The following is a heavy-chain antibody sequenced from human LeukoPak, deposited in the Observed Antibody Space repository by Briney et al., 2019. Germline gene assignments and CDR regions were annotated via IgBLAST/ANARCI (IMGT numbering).Heavy chain of an antibody. CDR3: AKDPYYDSSFFDY. CDR1: GFTFSSYA. D-gene: IGHD3-22*01. Sequence: GGSLRLSCAASGFTFSSYAMSWVRQAPGKGLEWVSAISGSGGSTYYADSVKGRFTISRDNSKNTLHLQMNSLRAEDTAVYYCAKDPYYDSSFFDYWGQGTLVTVSS. CDR2: ISGSGGST. J-gene: IGHJ4*02. V-gene: IGHV3-23*01.